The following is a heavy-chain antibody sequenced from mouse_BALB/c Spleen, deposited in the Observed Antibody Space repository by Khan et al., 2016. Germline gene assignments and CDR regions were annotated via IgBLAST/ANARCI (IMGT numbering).Heavy chain of an antibody. Sequence: QVQLQQSGAELVKPGASVKMSCKASGYTFTSYTMHWVKQRPGQGLEWIGYINPSSGYTKYNQKFKDKATLTADKSSSTAYMQLSSLPSEDSAVXYSGRKGARASYWGQGTTLTVSS. J-gene: IGHJ2*01. CDR1: GYTFTSYT. CDR3: GRKGARASY. V-gene: IGHV1-4*01. CDR2: INPSSGYT. D-gene: IGHD6-1*01.